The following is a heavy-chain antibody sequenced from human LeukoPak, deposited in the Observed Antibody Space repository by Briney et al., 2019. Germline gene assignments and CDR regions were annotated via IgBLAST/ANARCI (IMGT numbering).Heavy chain of an antibody. Sequence: PGGSLRLSCAASGFTFSSYAMHWVRQAPGKGLEWVAVISYDGSNKYYADSVKGRFTISRDNSKNTLYLQMNSLRAEDTAVYYCAREFGAARPSDAFDIWGQGTMVTVSS. D-gene: IGHD6-6*01. CDR2: ISYDGSNK. CDR3: AREFGAARPSDAFDI. J-gene: IGHJ3*02. CDR1: GFTFSSYA. V-gene: IGHV3-30-3*01.